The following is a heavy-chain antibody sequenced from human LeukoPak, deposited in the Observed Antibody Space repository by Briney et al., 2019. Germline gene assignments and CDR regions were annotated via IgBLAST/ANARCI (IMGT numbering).Heavy chain of an antibody. J-gene: IGHJ4*02. CDR1: GGSISSYY. CDR3: ARGPLPDYYDSSGSLDY. Sequence: PSETLSLTRTVSGGSISSYYWSWIRQPPGKGLEWIGYIYYSGSTNYNPSLKSRVTISVDTSKNQFSLKLSSVSAADTAVYYCARGPLPDYYDSSGSLDYWGQGTLVTVSS. V-gene: IGHV4-59*01. CDR2: IYYSGST. D-gene: IGHD3-22*01.